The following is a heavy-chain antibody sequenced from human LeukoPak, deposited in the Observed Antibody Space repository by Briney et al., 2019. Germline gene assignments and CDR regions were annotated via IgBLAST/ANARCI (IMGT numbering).Heavy chain of an antibody. V-gene: IGHV3-74*01. Sequence: GGSLRLSCAASGSYWMHWVRQAPGKGLVWVSHIDSDGSWTSYADSVKGRFTISKDNAKNTVYLQMNNLRDEATAVYYCVSFYETYWGRGTLVTVSS. CDR1: GSYW. D-gene: IGHD2/OR15-2a*01. CDR3: VSFYETY. J-gene: IGHJ4*02. CDR2: IDSDGSWT.